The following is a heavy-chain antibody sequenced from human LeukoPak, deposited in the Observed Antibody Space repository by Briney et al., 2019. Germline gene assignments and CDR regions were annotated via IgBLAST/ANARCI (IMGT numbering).Heavy chain of an antibody. CDR1: GYTFTSYG. CDR2: ISAYNGNT. CDR3: AREVLDYYDSSGPYGMDV. Sequence: ASVKVSCKASGYTFTSYGISWVRQAPGQGLEWMGWISAYNGNTNYAQKLQGRVTMTTDTSTSTAYMELRSLRSDDTAVYYCAREVLDYYDSSGPYGMDVWGQGTTVAVSS. D-gene: IGHD3-22*01. V-gene: IGHV1-18*01. J-gene: IGHJ6*02.